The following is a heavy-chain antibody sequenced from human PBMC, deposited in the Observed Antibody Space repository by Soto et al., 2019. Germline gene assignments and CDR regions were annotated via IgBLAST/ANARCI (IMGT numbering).Heavy chain of an antibody. J-gene: IGHJ3*02. D-gene: IGHD4-17*01. CDR3: ARDTYGGGI. CDR2: IYYGGST. CDR1: GDSISTDY. V-gene: IGHV4-59*01. Sequence: SETLSLTCTVSGDSISTDYWSWIRQSPGKGLEWIGFIYYGGSTNYNPSLKSRVTISVDMSKNQVSLRLSSVTAADTAIYYCARDTYGGGIWGRGTMVTVS.